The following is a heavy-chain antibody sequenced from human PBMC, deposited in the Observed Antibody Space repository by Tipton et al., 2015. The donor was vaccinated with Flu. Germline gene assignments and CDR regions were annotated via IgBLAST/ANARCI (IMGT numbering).Heavy chain of an antibody. CDR1: GGSFSGYF. Sequence: GLVKPSETLSLTCVVSGGSFSGYFWTWIRQSPGKGLEWIGEINHRGSTNYNPSLKSRVSISVDTSKNQFSLKLRSVTAADTAVYYCARFGDLSDWGQGTLVTVSS. D-gene: IGHD3-10*01. CDR2: INHRGST. J-gene: IGHJ4*02. CDR3: ARFGDLSD. V-gene: IGHV4-34*01.